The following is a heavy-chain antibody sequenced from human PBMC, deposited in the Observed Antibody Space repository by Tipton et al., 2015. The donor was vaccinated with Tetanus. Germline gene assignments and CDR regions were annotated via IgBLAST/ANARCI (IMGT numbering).Heavy chain of an antibody. CDR3: ARRLIQNWFDP. CDR2: IYYSGST. J-gene: IGHJ5*02. CDR1: GEALGNGDYY. V-gene: IGHV4-30-4*01. Sequence: GEALGNGDYYWSWIRQPPGKGLESIGYIYYSGSTYYNPSLKSRVTISVDTSKNQFSLKLTSLTAADTAVYYCARRLIQNWFDPWGQGTLVTVSS. D-gene: IGHD2-8*01.